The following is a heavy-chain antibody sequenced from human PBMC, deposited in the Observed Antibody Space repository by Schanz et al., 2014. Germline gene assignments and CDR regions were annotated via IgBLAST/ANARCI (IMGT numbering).Heavy chain of an antibody. V-gene: IGHV3-13*04. CDR3: ARVPYGSGSYWAY. D-gene: IGHD3-10*01. Sequence: EVQLVESGGGLVQPGGSLRLSCAASGFSIRNHDMHWVRQATGAGLEWVSAIGTAGDTFYLDSVKGRFTISRENAKNSLYLQMNSLRAGDTAVYYCARVPYGSGSYWAYWRQGTLVTVSS. CDR1: GFSIRNHD. CDR2: IGTAGDT. J-gene: IGHJ4*02.